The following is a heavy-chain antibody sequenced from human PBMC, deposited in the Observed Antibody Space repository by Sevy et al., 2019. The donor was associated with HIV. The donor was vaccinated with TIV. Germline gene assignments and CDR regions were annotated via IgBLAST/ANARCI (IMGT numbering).Heavy chain of an antibody. V-gene: IGHV4-39*01. Sequence: SETLSLTCTVSGGSISTSSYYWGWIRQPPGKGLHWIGSVYYSGSASYNPSLKGRVTISVATSKNQFSLRLSSVTAADTAVYYCAWYTNFAAFDVWGQGRKVTVSS. J-gene: IGHJ3*01. CDR3: AWYTNFAAFDV. CDR2: VYYSGSA. D-gene: IGHD4-4*01. CDR1: GGSISTSSYY.